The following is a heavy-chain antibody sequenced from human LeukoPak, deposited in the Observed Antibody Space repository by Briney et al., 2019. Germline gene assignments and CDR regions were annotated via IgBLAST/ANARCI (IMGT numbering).Heavy chain of an antibody. CDR2: ISSSSTI. V-gene: IGHV3-48*04. CDR3: AREGYDSDAFDI. J-gene: IGHJ3*02. CDR1: GFTFSSYS. D-gene: IGHD3-22*01. Sequence: GGSLRLSCAASGFTFSSYSMNWVRQAPGKGLEWVSYISSSSTIYYADSVKGRFTISRDNAKNSLYLQMNSLRAEDTAVYYCAREGYDSDAFDIWGQGTMVTVSS.